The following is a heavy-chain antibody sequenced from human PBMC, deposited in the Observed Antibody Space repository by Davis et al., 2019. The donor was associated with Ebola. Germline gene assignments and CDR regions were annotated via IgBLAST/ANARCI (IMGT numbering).Heavy chain of an antibody. CDR2: ISSSSSYI. CDR3: ARDAVKSRSWGGLFWFDP. J-gene: IGHJ5*02. Sequence: PGGSLRLSCAASGFTFSSSSMNWVRQAPGKGLEWVSSISSSSSYIYYADSVKGRFTISRDNAKNSLYLQMNSLRAEDTAVYYCARDAVKSRSWGGLFWFDPWGQGTLVTVSS. V-gene: IGHV3-21*01. D-gene: IGHD6-13*01. CDR1: GFTFSSSS.